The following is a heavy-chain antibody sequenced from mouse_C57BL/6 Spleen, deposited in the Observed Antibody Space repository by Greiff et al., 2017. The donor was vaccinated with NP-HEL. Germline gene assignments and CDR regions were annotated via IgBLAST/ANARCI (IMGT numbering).Heavy chain of an antibody. Sequence: EVQLQQSGGGLVKPGGSLKLSCAASGFTFSDYGMHWVRQAPEKGLEWVAYISSGSSTIYYADTVKGRFTISRDNAKNTLFLQMTSLRSEDTAMYYCARTTSCSYYYAMDYWGQGTSVTVSS. CDR3: ARTTSCSYYYAMDY. J-gene: IGHJ4*01. CDR1: GFTFSDYG. D-gene: IGHD1-1*01. V-gene: IGHV5-17*01. CDR2: ISSGSSTI.